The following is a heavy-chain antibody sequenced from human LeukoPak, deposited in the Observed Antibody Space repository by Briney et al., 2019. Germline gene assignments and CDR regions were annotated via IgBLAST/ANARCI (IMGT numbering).Heavy chain of an antibody. Sequence: SETLSPTCAVYGGSFSGYYWSWIRQPPGKGLEWIGEINHSGSTNYNPSLKSRVTISVDTSKNQFSLKLSSVTAADTAVYYCARETARYYYDSSGYYSKCDYFDYWGQGTLVTVSS. D-gene: IGHD3-22*01. V-gene: IGHV4-34*01. J-gene: IGHJ4*02. CDR3: ARETARYYYDSSGYYSKCDYFDY. CDR1: GGSFSGYY. CDR2: INHSGST.